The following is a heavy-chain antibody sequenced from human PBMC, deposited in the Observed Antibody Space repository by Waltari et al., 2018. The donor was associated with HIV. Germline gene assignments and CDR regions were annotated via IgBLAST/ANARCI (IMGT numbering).Heavy chain of an antibody. CDR3: ARMQSYGYNDAFDI. V-gene: IGHV5-51*03. Sequence: EVQVVQSGAEVKKPGESLKISCKGSGYIFSHYLVGWVRRMPGKGLEYMGPTYPGDFNARYSPSFQGQFTISANRSTSTAYLQWSSLKASDTAMYYCARMQSYGYNDAFDIWGQGTMVTVSS. J-gene: IGHJ3*02. D-gene: IGHD3-16*01. CDR2: TYPGDFNA. CDR1: GYIFSHYL.